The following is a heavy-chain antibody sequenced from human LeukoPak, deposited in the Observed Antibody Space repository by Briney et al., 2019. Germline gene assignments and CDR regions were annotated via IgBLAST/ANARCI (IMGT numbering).Heavy chain of an antibody. Sequence: PSETLSLTCTVSGGSISSTNYYWGWIRQSPGKGLEWIGSIYYSGSTYYNPSLKSRLTISVDTSKNQFSLRLSSVTAADTAVYYCSTQYYDSSGYYLVHWGQGTLLTVSS. D-gene: IGHD3-22*01. CDR2: IYYSGST. J-gene: IGHJ4*02. CDR1: GGSISSTNYY. CDR3: STQYYDSSGYYLVH. V-gene: IGHV4-39*01.